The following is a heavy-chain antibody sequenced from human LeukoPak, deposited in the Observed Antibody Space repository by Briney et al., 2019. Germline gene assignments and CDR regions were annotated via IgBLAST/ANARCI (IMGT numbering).Heavy chain of an antibody. Sequence: PGRSLRLSCAASGFTFSSYAMHWVRQAPCKGLEWVAVISYDGSNKYYADSVKGRFTISRDNSKNTLYLQMNSLRAEDTAVYYCARAQDQATAAGTPSLDYWGLGTLVTVSS. D-gene: IGHD6-13*01. CDR3: ARAQDQATAAGTPSLDY. V-gene: IGHV3-30-3*01. CDR2: ISYDGSNK. CDR1: GFTFSSYA. J-gene: IGHJ4*02.